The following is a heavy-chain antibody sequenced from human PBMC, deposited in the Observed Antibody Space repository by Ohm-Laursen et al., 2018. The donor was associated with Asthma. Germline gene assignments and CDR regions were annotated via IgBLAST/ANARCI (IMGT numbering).Heavy chain of an antibody. J-gene: IGHJ1*01. CDR3: ARIGPEWELPGREYSLHH. CDR2: ISPASTFI. Sequence: SLRLSCSASVFTFSAYRIDWVRPVPGKGLEWVASISPASTFIYYADAVRGRFTTSRDNAKNSVYLQMNSLRAEDTALYYCARIGPEWELPGREYSLHHWGQGTQVTVSS. D-gene: IGHD1-26*01. CDR1: VFTFSAYR. V-gene: IGHV3-21*01.